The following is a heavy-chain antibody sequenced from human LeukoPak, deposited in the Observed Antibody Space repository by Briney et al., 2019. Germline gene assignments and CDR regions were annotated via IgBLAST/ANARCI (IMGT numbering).Heavy chain of an antibody. CDR2: IYTSGST. Sequence: SETLSLTCTVSGGSISSYYWSWIRQPAGKGLEWIGRIYTSGSTNYNPSLKSRVTMSVDTSKNQFSLRLNSVTAADTAVYYCARGGVSSRSSQFHFDSWGQGVLVTVSS. V-gene: IGHV4-4*07. D-gene: IGHD6-6*01. J-gene: IGHJ4*02. CDR1: GGSISSYY. CDR3: ARGGVSSRSSQFHFDS.